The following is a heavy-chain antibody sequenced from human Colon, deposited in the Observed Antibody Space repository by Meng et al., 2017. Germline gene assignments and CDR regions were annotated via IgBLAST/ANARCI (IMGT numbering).Heavy chain of an antibody. Sequence: QVQLPQSGPGLVKPSQPLSLTCVISGDSVSSNTAAWNWIRQSPSRGLEWRGRTYYRSKWYNEYAVSVKSRMTFNADTSKNQVSLQVNSVTPEDTAVYYCARDHGYSYGLPLDYWGQGILVTVSS. V-gene: IGHV6-1*01. J-gene: IGHJ4*02. CDR1: GDSVSSNTAA. D-gene: IGHD5-18*01. CDR2: TYYRSKWYN. CDR3: ARDHGYSYGLPLDY.